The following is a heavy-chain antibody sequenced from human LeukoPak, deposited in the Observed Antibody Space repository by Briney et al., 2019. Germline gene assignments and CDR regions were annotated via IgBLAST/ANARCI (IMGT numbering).Heavy chain of an antibody. CDR3: ASGTSYYYYYYMDV. CDR2: IYYSGST. CDR1: GGPISSYF. J-gene: IGHJ6*03. V-gene: IGHV4-59*01. D-gene: IGHD3/OR15-3a*01. Sequence: SETLSLTCTVSGGPISSYFWNWIRQPPGKGLEWIGYIYYSGSTNYNPSLKSRVTISVDTSKNQFSLKLTSVTAADTAVYYCASGTSYYYYYYMDVWGKGTTVTISS.